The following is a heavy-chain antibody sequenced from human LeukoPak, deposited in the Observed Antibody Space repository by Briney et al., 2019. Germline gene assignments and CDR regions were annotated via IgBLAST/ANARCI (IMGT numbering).Heavy chain of an antibody. CDR2: ISGSGGST. CDR3: ANTGGSVYWYFDL. J-gene: IGHJ2*01. V-gene: IGHV3-23*01. Sequence: PGGSLTLSCAASGFTFSSYVMSWIRQAPGKGLEWVSAISGSGGSTFYADSVKGGFTISRDYSKNTLYLQMNSLTAEDTAVYYCANTGGSVYWYFDLWGRGTLVTVSS. D-gene: IGHD1-14*01. CDR1: GFTFSSYV.